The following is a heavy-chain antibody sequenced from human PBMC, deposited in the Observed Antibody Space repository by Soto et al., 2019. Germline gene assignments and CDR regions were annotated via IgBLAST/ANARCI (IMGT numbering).Heavy chain of an antibody. CDR2: IWFDGSKK. CDR3: ARDRLVPYGYGMDV. J-gene: IGHJ6*02. V-gene: IGHV3-33*01. CDR1: GFTFRSYG. Sequence: GGSLRLSCAASGFTFRSYGIHRVRQALGKGLEWVALIWFDGSKKYYVDSVKGRFAVSRDNSKNTLYLQMNSLRVEDTAVYYCARDRLVPYGYGMDVWGQGTTVTVSS. D-gene: IGHD2-2*01.